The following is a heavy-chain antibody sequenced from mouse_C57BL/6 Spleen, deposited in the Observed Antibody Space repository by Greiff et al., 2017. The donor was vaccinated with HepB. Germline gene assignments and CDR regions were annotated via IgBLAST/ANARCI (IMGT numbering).Heavy chain of an antibody. CDR1: GFTFSDYG. CDR3: AVYSNYVRGAMDY. V-gene: IGHV5-17*01. J-gene: IGHJ4*01. Sequence: DVMLVESGGGLVKPGGSLKLSCAASGFTFSDYGMHWVRQAPEKGLEWVAYISSGSSTIYYADTVKGRFTISRDNAKNTLFLQMTSLRSEDTAMYYCAVYSNYVRGAMDYWGQGTSVTVSS. CDR2: ISSGSSTI. D-gene: IGHD2-5*01.